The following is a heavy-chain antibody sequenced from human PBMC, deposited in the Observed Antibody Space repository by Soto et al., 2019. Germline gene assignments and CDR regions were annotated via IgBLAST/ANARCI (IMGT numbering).Heavy chain of an antibody. J-gene: IGHJ4*02. D-gene: IGHD3-10*01. V-gene: IGHV1-69*02. Sequence: QVQLVQSGAEVLKPGSSVKVSCMPSGGAFSTYPLSWVRQAPGQGLEWMGRIVPVLGVPNYAQRFQGRVTMTADKDPNAAFLEMSSLRCEDTALSYCGRDRYAYGSGSTIDNWGPGTLVTVSS. CDR3: GRDRYAYGSGSTIDN. CDR1: GGAFSTYP. CDR2: IVPVLGVP.